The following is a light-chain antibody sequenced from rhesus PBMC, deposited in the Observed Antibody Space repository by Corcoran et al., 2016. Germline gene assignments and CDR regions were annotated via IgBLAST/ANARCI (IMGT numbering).Light chain of an antibody. Sequence: ETMLTQSPATLFLSPGERATLFCRASQTIVIYLAWYQQQPGQAPRLLIFGASSRATGIPDRFSGSGSGTDCTLTISSLEPEDLGVYYWQESRNLWAFGQGTKVEIK. CDR1: QTIVIY. J-gene: IGKJ1*01. V-gene: IGKV3-24*04. CDR2: GAS. CDR3: QESRNLWA.